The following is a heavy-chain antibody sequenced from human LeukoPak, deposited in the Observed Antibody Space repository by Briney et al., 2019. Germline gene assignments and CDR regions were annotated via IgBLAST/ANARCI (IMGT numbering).Heavy chain of an antibody. V-gene: IGHV4-61*02. Sequence: PSQTLSLTCTVSGGSISSGSYYWSWIRQPAGKGLEWIGRIYTTGNTNYNPSLKSRVTMSIDTSKKQFSLKLSSVTAADTAVYYCARGKYYYDSNSSYRYFDPWGQGTLVTVSS. CDR2: IYTTGNT. CDR3: ARGKYYYDSNSSYRYFDP. J-gene: IGHJ5*02. D-gene: IGHD3-22*01. CDR1: GGSISSGSYY.